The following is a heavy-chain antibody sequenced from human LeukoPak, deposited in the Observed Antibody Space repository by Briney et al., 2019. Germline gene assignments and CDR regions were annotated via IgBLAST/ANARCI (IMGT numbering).Heavy chain of an antibody. D-gene: IGHD3-10*01. CDR2: IYHSGST. CDR3: ARVTQITMVRGATHYFDY. J-gene: IGHJ4*02. Sequence: PSQTLSLTCTVSGGSISSGGYYWSWIRQPPGMGLEWIGYIYHSGSTYYNPSLKSRVTISVDRSKNQFSLKLSSVSAADTAVYYCARVTQITMVRGATHYFDYWGQGTLVTVSS. V-gene: IGHV4-30-2*01. CDR1: GGSISSGGYY.